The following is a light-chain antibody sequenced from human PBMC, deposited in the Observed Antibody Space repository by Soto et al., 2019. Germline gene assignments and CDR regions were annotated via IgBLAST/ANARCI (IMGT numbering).Light chain of an antibody. J-gene: IGLJ3*02. Sequence: QSVLTQPPSASGTPGQRVTISCSGSSSTIGRNTVNWYQQVPGTAPRLLIYNNNQRPSGVPVRFSGSKSGTSASLAISGLQSGDEADYYCSTWDASLNGRVFGGGTKVTV. V-gene: IGLV1-44*01. CDR2: NNN. CDR3: STWDASLNGRV. CDR1: SSTIGRNT.